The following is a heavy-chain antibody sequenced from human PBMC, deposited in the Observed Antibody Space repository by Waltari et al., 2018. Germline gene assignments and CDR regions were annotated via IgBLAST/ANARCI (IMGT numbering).Heavy chain of an antibody. J-gene: IGHJ6*02. D-gene: IGHD5-12*01. CDR3: ARYSGYDMRYYYYGMDV. V-gene: IGHV4-59*11. Sequence: QVQLQESGPGLVKPSETLSLTCTVYGGSISSHYWSWIRQPPGKGLEWIGYIYYSGSTNYNPSLKSRVTISVDTSKNQFSLKLSSVTAADTAVYYCARYSGYDMRYYYYGMDVWGQGTTVTVSS. CDR2: IYYSGST. CDR1: GGSISSHY.